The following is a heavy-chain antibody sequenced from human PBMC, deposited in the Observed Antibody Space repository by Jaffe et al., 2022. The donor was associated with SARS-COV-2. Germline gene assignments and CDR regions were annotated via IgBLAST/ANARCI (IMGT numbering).Heavy chain of an antibody. Sequence: EVQLVESGGGLIQPGGSLRLSCTVSGFNVFSNYMRWVRQAPGKGLEWVSVLYGGGGTYYADSVKGRFTISRDNSKNTVFLQMNSLRAEDTAVYYCAGGYSYGSIEYWGQGTLVTVSS. CDR3: AGGYSYGSIEY. J-gene: IGHJ4*02. CDR2: LYGGGGT. CDR1: GFNVFSNY. D-gene: IGHD5-18*01. V-gene: IGHV3-53*01.